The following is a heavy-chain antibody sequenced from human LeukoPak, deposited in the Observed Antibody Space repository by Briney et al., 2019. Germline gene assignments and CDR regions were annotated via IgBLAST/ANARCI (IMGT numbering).Heavy chain of an antibody. CDR3: ARASHYDFWSGTISWFDP. Sequence: SETLSLTCTVSGGSISTSYWSWLRQSPGKGLEWIGYIYYSGSTNYNPSLKSRVTISVDTSKNQFSLKLSSVTAADTAVYYCARASHYDFWSGTISWFDPWGQGTLVTVSS. D-gene: IGHD3-3*01. CDR2: IYYSGST. J-gene: IGHJ5*02. CDR1: GGSISTSY. V-gene: IGHV4-59*01.